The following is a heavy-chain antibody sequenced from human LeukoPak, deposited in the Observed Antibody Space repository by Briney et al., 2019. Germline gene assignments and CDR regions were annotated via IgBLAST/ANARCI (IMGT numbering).Heavy chain of an antibody. V-gene: IGHV4-59*08. J-gene: IGHJ4*02. D-gene: IGHD6-6*01. CDR3: ARLWDSSSSLDY. Sequence: KPSETLSLTCTVSGGSISSYYWTWIRQPPEKGLGLEWIGYIYYSGGTNYNPSLKSRVTISIDTSKNQVSLKLSSVTAADTAVYYCARLWDSSSSLDYWGQGTLVTVSS. CDR2: IYYSGGT. CDR1: GGSISSYY.